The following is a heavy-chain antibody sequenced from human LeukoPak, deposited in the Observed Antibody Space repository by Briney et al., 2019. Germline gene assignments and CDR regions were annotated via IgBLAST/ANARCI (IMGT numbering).Heavy chain of an antibody. Sequence: GGSLRLSCAASGFTFSDYWMSWVRQSPGKGLEWVANIKHDGSEKYYVDSVKGRFTISRDNAKNSLYLQMNSLRAEDTAVCSCARDSLRYCSGDSCYHNYWGQGTLVTVSS. V-gene: IGHV3-7*01. J-gene: IGHJ4*02. D-gene: IGHD2-15*01. CDR1: GFTFSDYW. CDR3: ARDSLRYCSGDSCYHNY. CDR2: IKHDGSEK.